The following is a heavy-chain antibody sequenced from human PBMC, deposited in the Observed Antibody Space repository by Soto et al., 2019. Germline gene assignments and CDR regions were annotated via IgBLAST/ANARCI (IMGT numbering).Heavy chain of an antibody. V-gene: IGHV3-43*01. CDR3: AKEWLAAAGPQTEYFDY. D-gene: IGHD6-13*01. CDR1: GFTFEDYT. CDR2: ISWDGGST. J-gene: IGHJ4*02. Sequence: GGSLRLSYAAFGFTFEDYTMHWVRQAQGKGLEWVSLISWDGGSTYYADSVKGRFTISRDNSKNSLYLQMNSLRTEDTALYYCAKEWLAAAGPQTEYFDYWGQGTLITVSS.